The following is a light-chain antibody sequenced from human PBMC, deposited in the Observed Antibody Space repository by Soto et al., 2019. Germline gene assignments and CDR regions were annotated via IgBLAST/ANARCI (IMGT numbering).Light chain of an antibody. CDR2: GDT. Sequence: QSVLTQPPSVSGAPGQRVTISCIGSNSNIGTDYGVQWYQQFPGTAPKVLIYGDTHRPSGVPDRFSGSRSGTSASLAIAGLQTEDEADYYCCSYANSGSFVFGTGTKLTVL. CDR1: NSNIGTDYG. CDR3: CSYANSGSFV. V-gene: IGLV1-40*01. J-gene: IGLJ1*01.